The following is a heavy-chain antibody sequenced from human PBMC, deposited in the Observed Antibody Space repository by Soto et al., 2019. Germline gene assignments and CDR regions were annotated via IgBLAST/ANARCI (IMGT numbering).Heavy chain of an antibody. CDR3: GKDPYYYGSGVFDA. V-gene: IGHV3-23*01. Sequence: HPRGSLRLSCAASGFTFSNSAMSWVRQAPGKGLEWVSGISGSGTTYYADSVKGRFTISRDNSKNTLYLQMNSLRAEDTAIYYCGKDPYYYGSGVFDAWGQGTLVTVP. D-gene: IGHD3-10*01. J-gene: IGHJ4*02. CDR1: GFTFSNSA. CDR2: ISGSGTT.